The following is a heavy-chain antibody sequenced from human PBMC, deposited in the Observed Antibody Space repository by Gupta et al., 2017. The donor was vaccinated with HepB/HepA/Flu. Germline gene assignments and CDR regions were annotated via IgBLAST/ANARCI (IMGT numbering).Heavy chain of an antibody. V-gene: IGHV3-7*01. CDR1: GFTFSNYW. CDR3: ARDSNHDPLSWFDS. D-gene: IGHD3-9*01. Sequence: EVQLVESGGGLVQPGGSLRISCAASGFTFSNYWMHWVRQAPGAGLEWVANINPDGSKMFYAESVRGRFTISRDNAKNSLFLQMDTLSAADTAVYYCARDSNHDPLSWFDSWGQGTLVTVSS. CDR2: INPDGSKM. J-gene: IGHJ5*01.